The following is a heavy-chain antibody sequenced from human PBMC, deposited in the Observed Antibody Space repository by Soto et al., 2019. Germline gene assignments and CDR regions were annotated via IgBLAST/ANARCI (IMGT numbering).Heavy chain of an antibody. V-gene: IGHV3-30*03. CDR1: GFTFSSYG. Sequence: PGGSLRLSCAASGFTFSSYGMHWVRQAPGKGLEWVAVISYDGSNKYYADYVKGRFTISRDNSKNTLYLQMNSLKASDTAMYYCARQGGYGAPFDPWGQGTLVTVSS. CDR3: ARQGGYGAPFDP. J-gene: IGHJ5*02. D-gene: IGHD4-17*01. CDR2: ISYDGSNK.